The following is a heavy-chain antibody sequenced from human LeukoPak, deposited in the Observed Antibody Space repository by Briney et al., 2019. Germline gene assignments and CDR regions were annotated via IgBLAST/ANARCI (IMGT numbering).Heavy chain of an antibody. CDR3: AKEGVAGIDY. V-gene: IGHV3-30*02. Sequence: PGGSLRLSCAASGFTFSSYGMHWVRQAPGKGLEWVAFIQYDGSNKYYADSVKGRFTISRDNSKNTLYLQMNSLRAEDTAVYYCAKEGVAGIDYWGQGTLVTVSS. CDR2: IQYDGSNK. D-gene: IGHD6-19*01. J-gene: IGHJ4*02. CDR1: GFTFSSYG.